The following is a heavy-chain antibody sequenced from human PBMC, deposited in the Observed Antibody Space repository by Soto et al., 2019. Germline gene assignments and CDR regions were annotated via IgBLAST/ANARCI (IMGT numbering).Heavy chain of an antibody. CDR1: GFTFSSYS. CDR3: ASTLAAAGTLSFDY. J-gene: IGHJ4*02. CDR2: ISSSSSTI. D-gene: IGHD6-13*01. V-gene: IGHV3-48*01. Sequence: GGSLRLSCAASGFTFSSYSMNWVRQAPGKGLEWVSYISSSSSTIYYADSVKGRFTISRDNAKNSLYLQMNSLRAEDTAVYYCASTLAAAGTLSFDYWGQGTLVTVSS.